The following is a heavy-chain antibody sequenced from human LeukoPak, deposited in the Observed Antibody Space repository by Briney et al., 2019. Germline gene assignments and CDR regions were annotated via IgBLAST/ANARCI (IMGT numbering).Heavy chain of an antibody. D-gene: IGHD3-3*01. J-gene: IGHJ6*02. CDR2: IKQDGSEK. CDR1: GFTFSNYW. CDR3: ARDEYYNFWSGYTHYYGMDV. Sequence: GGSLRLSCAASGFTFSNYWLSWVRQAPGKGLEWVANIKQDGSEKYYVDSVKGRFTISRDNAKNSLYLQMSSLRAEDTAVYYSARDEYYNFWSGYTHYYGMDVWGQGTTVTISS. V-gene: IGHV3-7*01.